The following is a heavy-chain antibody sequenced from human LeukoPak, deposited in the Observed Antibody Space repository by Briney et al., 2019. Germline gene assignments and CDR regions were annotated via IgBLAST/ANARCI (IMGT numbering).Heavy chain of an antibody. CDR1: GGSISSSNYY. D-gene: IGHD5-18*01. V-gene: IGHV4-39*01. J-gene: IGHJ4*02. Sequence: SETLSLTCTVSGGSISSSNYYWGWIRQPPGKGLEWIGEINHSGSTNYNPSLKSRVTISVDTSKNQFSLKLSSVTAADTAVYYCARQEGGYSYGSFDYWGQGTLVTVSS. CDR3: ARQEGGYSYGSFDY. CDR2: INHSGST.